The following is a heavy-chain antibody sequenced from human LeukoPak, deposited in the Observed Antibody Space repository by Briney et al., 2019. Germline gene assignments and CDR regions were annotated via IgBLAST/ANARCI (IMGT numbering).Heavy chain of an antibody. CDR3: ARDVGTALVTGDY. CDR2: IYHSGSA. CDR1: GGSISSNNW. D-gene: IGHD5-18*01. V-gene: IGHV4-4*02. Sequence: SETLSLTCGVSGGSISSNNWWSWVRQPPVQGLEWIGEIYHSGSANYNPSLKSRVTISVDKSKNQLSLKLISVTAADTAVYYCARDVGTALVTGDYWGQGTLVTVSS. J-gene: IGHJ4*02.